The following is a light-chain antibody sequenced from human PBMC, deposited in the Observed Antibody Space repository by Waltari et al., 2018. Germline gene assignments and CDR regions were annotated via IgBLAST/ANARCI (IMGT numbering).Light chain of an antibody. CDR1: QSVLYSSNNKNY. Sequence: DIVMTQSPDSLAVPLGERATITYKSSQSVLYSSNNKNYLAWYQQKPGQPPKLLIYWASIRESGVPDRFSGSGSGTDFTLTISSLQAEDVAVYYCQQYYSTPLTFGQGTKLEIK. J-gene: IGKJ2*01. CDR3: QQYYSTPLT. CDR2: WAS. V-gene: IGKV4-1*01.